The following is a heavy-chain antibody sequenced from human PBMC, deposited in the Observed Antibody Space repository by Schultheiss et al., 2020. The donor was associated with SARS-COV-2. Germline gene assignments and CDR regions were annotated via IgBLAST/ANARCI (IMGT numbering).Heavy chain of an antibody. CDR1: GGSISSYY. D-gene: IGHD3-22*01. J-gene: IGHJ4*02. Sequence: SETLSLTCTVSGGSISSYYWSWIRQPAGKGLEWIGYIYYSGSTNYNPSLKSRVTISVDTSKNQFSLKLSSVTAADTAVYYCARDSYYDSSGYFDYWGQGTLVTVSS. CDR3: ARDSYYDSSGYFDY. CDR2: IYYSGST. V-gene: IGHV4-59*12.